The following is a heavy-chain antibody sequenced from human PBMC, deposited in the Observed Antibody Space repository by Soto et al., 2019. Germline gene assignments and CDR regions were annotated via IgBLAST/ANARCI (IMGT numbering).Heavy chain of an antibody. J-gene: IGHJ3*02. V-gene: IGHV1-18*01. D-gene: IGHD5-12*01. Sequence: HVQLVQSGAEVKKPGASLKVACKASGYTFISYGVSWVRQAPGQGLEWLGWISPYNGNTNYAQKFQGRITMTTDTPTSTVYMDLRRLRTDDTAVYYCARDQTKWLTDAVDIWGQGTMVVGSS. CDR3: ARDQTKWLTDAVDI. CDR1: GYTFISYG. CDR2: ISPYNGNT.